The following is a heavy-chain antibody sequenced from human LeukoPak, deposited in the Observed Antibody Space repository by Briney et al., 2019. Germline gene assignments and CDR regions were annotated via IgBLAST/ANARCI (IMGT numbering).Heavy chain of an antibody. CDR3: ATGSGIAAGYYYYGMDV. J-gene: IGHJ6*04. V-gene: IGHV1-24*01. Sequence: WASVKVSCKVSGYTLTELSMHWVRQAPGKGLEWMGGFYPEDGETIYAQKFQGRVTMTEDTSTDTAYMELSSLRSEDTAVYYCATGSGIAAGYYYYGMDVWGKGTTVTVSS. D-gene: IGHD6-25*01. CDR1: GYTLTELS. CDR2: FYPEDGET.